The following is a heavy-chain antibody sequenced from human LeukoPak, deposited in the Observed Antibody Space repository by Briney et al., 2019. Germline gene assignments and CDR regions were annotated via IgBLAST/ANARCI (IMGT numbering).Heavy chain of an antibody. V-gene: IGHV3-23*01. Sequence: GGSLRLSCAASGFTFSSYAMSWVRQAPGKGLEWVSAISGSGGSTYYADSVKGRFTISRDNAKNTLSLQMNSLRAEDSAVYYCARGGSGYFFDFWGQGTLVTVSS. CDR1: GFTFSSYA. CDR2: ISGSGGST. D-gene: IGHD6-19*01. J-gene: IGHJ4*02. CDR3: ARGGSGYFFDF.